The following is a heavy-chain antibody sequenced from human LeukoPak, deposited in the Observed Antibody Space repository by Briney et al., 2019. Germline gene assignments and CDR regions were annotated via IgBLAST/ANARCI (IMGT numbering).Heavy chain of an antibody. CDR1: GFTFSSYA. CDR2: ISGSGGST. D-gene: IGHD5-18*01. Sequence: GGSLRLSCAASGFTFSSYAMSWVRQAPGKGLEWVSAISGSGGSTYYADPVKGRFTISRDNSKNTLYLQINSLRAEDTAVYFCVAVRYSYGFSDYWGQGTLVTVSS. V-gene: IGHV3-23*01. CDR3: VAVRYSYGFSDY. J-gene: IGHJ4*02.